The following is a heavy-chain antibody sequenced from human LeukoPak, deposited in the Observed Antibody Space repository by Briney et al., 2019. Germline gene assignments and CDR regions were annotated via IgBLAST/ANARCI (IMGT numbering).Heavy chain of an antibody. J-gene: IGHJ1*01. CDR1: GFTVSSNY. CDR3: AKGDYGDYSAYFQH. D-gene: IGHD4-17*01. V-gene: IGHV3-53*04. Sequence: PGGSLRLSCAASGFTVSSNYMSWVRQAPGKGLEWVSVIYSGGSTYYADSVKGRFTISRHNSKNTLYLQMNSLRAEDTAVYYCAKGDYGDYSAYFQHWGQGTLVTVSS. CDR2: IYSGGST.